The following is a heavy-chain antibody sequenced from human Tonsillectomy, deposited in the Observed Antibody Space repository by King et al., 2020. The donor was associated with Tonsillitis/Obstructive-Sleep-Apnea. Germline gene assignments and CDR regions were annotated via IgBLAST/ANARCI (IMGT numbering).Heavy chain of an antibody. CDR2: ISYAGSNK. J-gene: IGHJ6*03. CDR3: ARGKGCSSTSCYSLYYYYYYMDV. V-gene: IGHV3-30*04. Sequence: VQLVESGGGVVQPGRSLRVSCAASGFTFSNYAMHWVRQAPGKGLEWVAVISYAGSNKYYAESVKGRFTISRDNSKNTLYLQMNSLRAEDTAVYYCARGKGCSSTSCYSLYYYYYYMDVWGKGTTVTVSS. D-gene: IGHD2-2*02. CDR1: GFTFSNYA.